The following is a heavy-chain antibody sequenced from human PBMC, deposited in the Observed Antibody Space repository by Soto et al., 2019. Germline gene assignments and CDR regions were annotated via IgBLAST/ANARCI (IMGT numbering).Heavy chain of an antibody. CDR3: XRSVGSGFSGY. CDR1: GGSISSGDYY. Sequence: QVQLQESGPGLVKPSQTLSLTCTVSGGSISSGDYYWSWIRQPPGKGLEWIGYIYYSGSTYYNPXXXXXXXXXXXXXXXXXXXXXXXXXXXXXXXXXXXRSVGSGFSGYWGQGTLVTVSS. D-gene: IGHD3-10*01. CDR2: IYYSGST. V-gene: IGHV4-30-4*01. J-gene: IGHJ4*02.